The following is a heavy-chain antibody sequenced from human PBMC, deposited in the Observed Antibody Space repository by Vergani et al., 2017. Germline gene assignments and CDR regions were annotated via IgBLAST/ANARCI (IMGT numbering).Heavy chain of an antibody. CDR2: ISSSSSTI. J-gene: IGHJ4*02. D-gene: IGHD4-17*01. CDR1: GFTFSSYS. CDR3: ARAPYGDYVGPSFDY. Sequence: EVQLVESGGGLVQPGGSLRLSCAASGFTFSSYSMNWVRQAPGKGLEWVSYISSSSSTIYYADSVKGRFTISRDNAKNSLYLQMNSLRDEDTAVYYCARAPYGDYVGPSFDYWGQGTLVTVSS. V-gene: IGHV3-48*02.